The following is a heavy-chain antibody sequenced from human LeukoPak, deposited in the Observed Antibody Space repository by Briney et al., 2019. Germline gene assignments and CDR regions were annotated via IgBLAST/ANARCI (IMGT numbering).Heavy chain of an antibody. CDR2: INSKSGDR. V-gene: IGHV1-2*02. CDR1: GYTFTGHY. D-gene: IGHD1-14*01. Sequence: ASVKVSCKASGYTFTGHYMHWARQAPGQGLEWMGWINSKSGDRNSAQKFQGRVTMTRDTSISTVYMELSRLRPDDTAVYYCAREGWDRTDTAELDRWGQGTLVTVSS. J-gene: IGHJ5*02. CDR3: AREGWDRTDTAELDR.